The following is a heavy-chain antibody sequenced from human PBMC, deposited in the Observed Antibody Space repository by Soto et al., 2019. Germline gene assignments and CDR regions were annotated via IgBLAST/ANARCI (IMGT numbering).Heavy chain of an antibody. CDR1: GYTFTTYG. D-gene: IGHD1-1*01. V-gene: IGHV1-18*04. CDR3: ARDGERDTGLNFYYYLHGMDA. Sequence: ASVKVSCKSSGYTFTTYGISWVRQAPGQGLEWMGWISPYNGTTKYAEKFQGEMTMTTDTATSTAYMDLRSLRSDDTAAYYCARDGERDTGLNFYYYLHGMDAWGQGTRVTVSS. J-gene: IGHJ6*02. CDR2: ISPYNGTT.